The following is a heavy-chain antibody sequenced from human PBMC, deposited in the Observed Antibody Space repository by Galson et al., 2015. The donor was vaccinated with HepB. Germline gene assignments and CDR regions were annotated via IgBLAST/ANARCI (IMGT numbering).Heavy chain of an antibody. CDR3: AKGFFGVVTAPDY. Sequence: SLRLSCAASGFTFSTYSMNWVRQAPGKGLEWVSAISGSGGSTYYADSVKGRFTISRDNSKNTLYLQMNSLRAEDTAVYYCAKGFFGVVTAPDYWGQGTLVTVSS. CDR2: ISGSGGST. CDR1: GFTFSTYS. J-gene: IGHJ4*02. D-gene: IGHD3-3*01. V-gene: IGHV3-23*01.